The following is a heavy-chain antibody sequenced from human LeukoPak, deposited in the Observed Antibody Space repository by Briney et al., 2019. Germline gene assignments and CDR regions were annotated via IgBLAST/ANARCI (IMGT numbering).Heavy chain of an antibody. V-gene: IGHV3-53*01. D-gene: IGHD3-9*01. CDR2: IYSGGST. Sequence: GGSLRLSCAASGFTFSSNYMSWVRQAPGKGLEWVSVIYSGGSTYYADSVKGRFTISRDNSKNTLYLQMNSLRAEDTAVYYCAREGGAPLLRYFDWLSGTFDYWGQGTLVTVSS. CDR1: GFTFSSNY. CDR3: AREGGAPLLRYFDWLSGTFDY. J-gene: IGHJ4*02.